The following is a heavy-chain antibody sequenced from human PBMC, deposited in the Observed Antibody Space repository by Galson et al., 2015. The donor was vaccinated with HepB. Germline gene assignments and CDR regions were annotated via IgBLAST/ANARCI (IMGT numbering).Heavy chain of an antibody. D-gene: IGHD2-2*01. V-gene: IGHV3-21*01. CDR1: GFTFSNFG. CDR2: ISSSSSYI. CDR3: ARGDDLVLAPAAEELVYYYYYMDV. Sequence: SLRLSCAASGFTFSNFGMNWVRQAPGKGLRWVSSISSSSSYIYYADSVKGRFTISRDNAKNSLYLHMNSLRAEDTAVYYCARGDDLVLAPAAEELVYYYYYMDVWGRGTTVTVSS. J-gene: IGHJ6*03.